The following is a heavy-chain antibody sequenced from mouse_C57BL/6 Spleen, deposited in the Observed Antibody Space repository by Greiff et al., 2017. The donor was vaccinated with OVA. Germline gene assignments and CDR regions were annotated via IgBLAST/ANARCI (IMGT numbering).Heavy chain of an antibody. CDR1: GYAFSSSW. D-gene: IGHD1-1*01. CDR2: IYPGDGDT. J-gene: IGHJ1*03. Sequence: VKLMESGPELVKPGASVKISCKASGYAFSSSWMNWVKQRPGKGLEWIGRIYPGDGDTNYNGKFKGKATLTADKSSSTAYMQLSSLTSEDSAVYFCANLYYGSSYDVWGTGTTVTVSS. CDR3: ANLYYGSSYDV. V-gene: IGHV1-82*01.